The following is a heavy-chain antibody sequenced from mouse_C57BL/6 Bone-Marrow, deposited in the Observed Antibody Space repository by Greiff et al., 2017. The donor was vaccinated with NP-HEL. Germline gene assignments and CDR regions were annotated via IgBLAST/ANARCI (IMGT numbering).Heavy chain of an antibody. Sequence: VQLQQSGPELVKPGASVKISCKASGYSFTSYYIHWVKQRPGQGLEWIGWIYPGSGNTKYNEKFKGKATLTADTSSSTAYMQLSSLTSEDSAVYYCAREGGWLLLFAYWGQGTLVTVSA. CDR2: IYPGSGNT. CDR3: AREGGWLLLFAY. V-gene: IGHV1-66*01. J-gene: IGHJ3*01. D-gene: IGHD2-3*01. CDR1: GYSFTSYY.